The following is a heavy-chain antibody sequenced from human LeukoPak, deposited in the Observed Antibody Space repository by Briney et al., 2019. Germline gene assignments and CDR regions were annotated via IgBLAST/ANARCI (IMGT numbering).Heavy chain of an antibody. CDR2: IYSSGNT. Sequence: PSQTLSLTCTVSGGSISSGGYYWTWIRQHPGKGLEWIGSIYSSGNTYYNPSLKSRLTISVDTSKNQFSLKLSSVTAADKAVYYCATSLEVEEYHFGYWGPGTLVTVSS. V-gene: IGHV4-31*03. D-gene: IGHD3-3*01. CDR1: GGSISSGGYY. CDR3: ATSLEVEEYHFGY. J-gene: IGHJ4*02.